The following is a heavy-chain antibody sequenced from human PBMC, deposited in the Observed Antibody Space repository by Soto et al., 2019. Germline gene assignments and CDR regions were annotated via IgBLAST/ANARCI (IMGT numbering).Heavy chain of an antibody. CDR1: GGSISSYY. J-gene: IGHJ4*02. CDR3: ARWGSSGYPDY. CDR2: IYYSGST. V-gene: IGHV4-59*01. Sequence: PSATLSLTYTVSGGSISSYYWNWIRQPPGKGLEWIGYIYYSGSTNYNPSLKSRVTISVDTSKNQFSLKLSSVTAADTAVYYCARWGSSGYPDYWGQGTLVTVSS. D-gene: IGHD3-22*01.